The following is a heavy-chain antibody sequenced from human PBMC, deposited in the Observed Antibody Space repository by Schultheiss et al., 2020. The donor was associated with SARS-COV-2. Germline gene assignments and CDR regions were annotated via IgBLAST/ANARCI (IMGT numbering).Heavy chain of an antibody. J-gene: IGHJ4*02. CDR1: GFTFSSYA. Sequence: GESLKISCAASGFTFSSYAMSWVRQAPGKGLEWVSAISGSGGSTYYADSVKGRFTISRDNSKNTLYLQMNSLRAEDTAVYYCARGGGYDYDDYWGQGTLVTVSS. D-gene: IGHD5-12*01. V-gene: IGHV3-23*01. CDR3: ARGGGYDYDDY. CDR2: ISGSGGST.